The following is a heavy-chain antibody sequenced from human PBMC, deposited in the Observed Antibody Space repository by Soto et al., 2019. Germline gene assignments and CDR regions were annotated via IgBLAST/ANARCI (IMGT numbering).Heavy chain of an antibody. V-gene: IGHV1-2*02. Sequence: SVKVSCKASGYTFTVYYMHLVRQAPGQGLEWMGWINPKSGGTMYPQKFQGRVTMTWDTSISTAYMALTRLRSDDTAVYYCARALAKGGGSAGFDYWGQGTLVTVSP. J-gene: IGHJ4*02. CDR1: GYTFTVYY. D-gene: IGHD1-26*01. CDR3: ARALAKGGGSAGFDY. CDR2: INPKSGGT.